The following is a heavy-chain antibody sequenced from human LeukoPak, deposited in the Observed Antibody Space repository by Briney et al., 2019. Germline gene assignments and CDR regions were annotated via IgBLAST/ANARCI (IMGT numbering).Heavy chain of an antibody. CDR2: ISSSSSYI. V-gene: IGHV3-21*01. CDR3: APGITGPTSPPPAY. J-gene: IGHJ4*02. CDR1: GFTFSSYS. D-gene: IGHD1-7*01. Sequence: GGSLRLSCAASGFTFSSYSMNWVRQAPGKGLEWVSSISSSSSYIYYADSVKGRFTISRDNAKNSLYLQMNSLRAEDTAVYYCAPGITGPTSPPPAYWGQETLVTVSS.